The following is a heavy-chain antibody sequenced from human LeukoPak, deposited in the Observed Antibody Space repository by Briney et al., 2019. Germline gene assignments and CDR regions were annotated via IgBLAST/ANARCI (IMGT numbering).Heavy chain of an antibody. V-gene: IGHV3-64D*06. CDR3: VKGRRSYYGSGSYSGYYYGMDV. Sequence: GGFLRLSCSASGFTFSSYSMHWVRQAAGKGLEYVSSISSNGGSTYYADSVKGRLTISRDNSKNTLYLQMSSLRAEDTAVYYCVKGRRSYYGSGSYSGYYYGMDVWGKGTTVTVSS. CDR1: GFTFSSYS. CDR2: ISSNGGST. J-gene: IGHJ6*04. D-gene: IGHD3-10*01.